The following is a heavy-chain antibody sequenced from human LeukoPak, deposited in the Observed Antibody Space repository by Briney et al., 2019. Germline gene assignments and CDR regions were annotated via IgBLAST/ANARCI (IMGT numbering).Heavy chain of an antibody. Sequence: PGGSLRLSCAPSGFNFDDYAMHWVRQVPGKGLEWVSLISGDGGKTFYADSVKGRFTISRDNAKNSLYLQMNSLRVEDTAVYYCARSGHYFDFWGQGTLVTVSS. V-gene: IGHV3-43*02. J-gene: IGHJ4*02. CDR3: ARSGHYFDF. CDR1: GFNFDDYA. D-gene: IGHD1-26*01. CDR2: ISGDGGKT.